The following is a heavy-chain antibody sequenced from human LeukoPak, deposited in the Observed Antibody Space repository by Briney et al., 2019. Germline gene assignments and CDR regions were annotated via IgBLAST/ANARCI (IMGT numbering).Heavy chain of an antibody. J-gene: IGHJ5*02. V-gene: IGHV3-33*06. CDR2: IWYDGSNK. D-gene: IGHD3-22*01. Sequence: GGSLRLSCAASGFTFSSYGMHWVRQAPGKGLEWVAVIWYDGSNKYYADSVKGRFTISRDNSKNTLYLQMNSLRAEDTAVYYCAKDRNYYYDSTLDWFDPWGQGTLVTVSS. CDR1: GFTFSSYG. CDR3: AKDRNYYYDSTLDWFDP.